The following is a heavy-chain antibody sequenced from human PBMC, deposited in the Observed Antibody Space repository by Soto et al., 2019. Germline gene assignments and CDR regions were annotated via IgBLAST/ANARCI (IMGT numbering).Heavy chain of an antibody. D-gene: IGHD1-1*01. Sequence: SQTLSLTCAISGDSVSSYTAVWVWLRQSPSRGLEWLGRTYYRSKWYNGYAPSVESRISVNADTSKNQFSLHLTSMTAEDTAVYYCARDGNWRLDYWGQGALVTVSS. CDR1: GDSVSSYTAV. J-gene: IGHJ4*02. CDR3: ARDGNWRLDY. CDR2: TYYRSKWYN. V-gene: IGHV6-1*01.